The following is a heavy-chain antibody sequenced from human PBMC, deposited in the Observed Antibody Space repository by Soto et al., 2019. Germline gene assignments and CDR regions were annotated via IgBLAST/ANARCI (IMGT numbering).Heavy chain of an antibody. Sequence: PGGSLRLSCAASGFTFSNAWMSCVRQAPGKGLEWFVSIKSKTDVGTTDYAEPVKGRFTISRDDSKNTLYLQMNSLKTEDTAVYYCNTDGIVATLRADWAQGTVVTFSS. J-gene: IGHJ4*02. CDR3: NTDGIVATLRAD. D-gene: IGHD5-12*01. V-gene: IGHV3-15*01. CDR2: IKSKTDVGTT. CDR1: GFTFSNAW.